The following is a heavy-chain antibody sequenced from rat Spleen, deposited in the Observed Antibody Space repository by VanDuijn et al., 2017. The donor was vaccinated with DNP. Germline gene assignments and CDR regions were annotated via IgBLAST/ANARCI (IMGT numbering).Heavy chain of an antibody. CDR3: ASWAPIAPLSTSNY. CDR2: INTDGGST. CDR1: SLTLSDFN. V-gene: IGHV5S10*01. J-gene: IGHJ2*01. D-gene: IGHD1-2*01. Sequence: EVQLVESGGGLVQPGRSLKLSCPASSLTLSDFNMAWVRQAPKRGLEWVASINTDGGSTYYPDSVKGRFTISRDNAENTVYLQMSSLRSEDTATYYCASWAPIAPLSTSNYWGQGVMVTVSS.